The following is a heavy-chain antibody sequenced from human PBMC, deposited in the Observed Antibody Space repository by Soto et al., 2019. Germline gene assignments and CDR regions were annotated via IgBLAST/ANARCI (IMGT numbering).Heavy chain of an antibody. V-gene: IGHV3-43D*04. J-gene: IGHJ4*02. Sequence: PRGSLRLSCAASGFTFDDYAMHWVRQAPGKGLEWVSLISWDGGSTYYADSVKGRFTISRDNSKNSLYLQINSLRAEDTALYYCAKDIISGALCYLGQGTRVTVSS. CDR1: GFTFDDYA. CDR2: ISWDGGST. CDR3: AKDIISGALCY.